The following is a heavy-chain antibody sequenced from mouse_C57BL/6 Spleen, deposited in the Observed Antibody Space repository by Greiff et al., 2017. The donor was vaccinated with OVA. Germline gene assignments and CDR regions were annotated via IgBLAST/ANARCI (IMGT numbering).Heavy chain of an antibody. J-gene: IGHJ2*01. D-gene: IGHD2-3*01. Sequence: QVQLKESGPGLVQPSQSLSITCTVSGFSLTSYGVHWVRQPPGKGLEWLGVIWSGGSTDYNAAFISRLSISKDNSKSQVFFKMNSLQADDTAIYYCAKEGYDLWGYFDYWGQGTTLTVSS. CDR3: AKEGYDLWGYFDY. CDR2: IWSGGST. V-gene: IGHV2-4*01. CDR1: GFSLTSYG.